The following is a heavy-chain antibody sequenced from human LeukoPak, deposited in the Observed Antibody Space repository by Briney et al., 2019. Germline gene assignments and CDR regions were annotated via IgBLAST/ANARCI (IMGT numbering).Heavy chain of an antibody. CDR3: VRGNYRLFDY. D-gene: IGHD5-24*01. V-gene: IGHV3-30*04. J-gene: IGHJ4*02. CDR2: ISYDGSNK. CDR1: GFTFSSYA. Sequence: GGSLRLSCAAPGFTFSSYAMHWVRQAPGKGLEWVAVISYDGSNKYYADSVKGRFTISRDNAKNSLSLQMNSLRAEDTAVYYCVRGNYRLFDYWGQGTLGTVSS.